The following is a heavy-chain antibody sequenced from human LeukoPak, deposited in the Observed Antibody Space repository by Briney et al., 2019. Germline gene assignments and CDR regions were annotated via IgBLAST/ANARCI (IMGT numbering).Heavy chain of an antibody. CDR2: IISILGIA. CDR1: GGTFSSYA. Sequence: GSSVKVSCKASGGTFSSYAISWVRQAPGQGLEWMGRIISILGIANYAQKFQGRVTITADKSTSTAYMELSSLRSEDTAVYYCARTNRDRNSSSWYWNHNWFDPWGQGTLVTVSS. CDR3: ARTNRDRNSSSWYWNHNWFDP. V-gene: IGHV1-69*04. D-gene: IGHD6-13*01. J-gene: IGHJ5*02.